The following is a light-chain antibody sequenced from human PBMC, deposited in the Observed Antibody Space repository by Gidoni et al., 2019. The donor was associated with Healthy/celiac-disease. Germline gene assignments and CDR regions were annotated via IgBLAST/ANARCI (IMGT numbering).Light chain of an antibody. Sequence: TLAPGTLSLSPGGSATLSCRASQSVSSSYLAWYQQKPGQAPRLLIYGASSRATGIPDRFSGSGSGTDFTLTISRLEPEDFAVYYCQQYGSSPGTFGQGTRLEIK. CDR3: QQYGSSPGT. CDR1: QSVSSSY. J-gene: IGKJ5*01. CDR2: GAS. V-gene: IGKV3-20*01.